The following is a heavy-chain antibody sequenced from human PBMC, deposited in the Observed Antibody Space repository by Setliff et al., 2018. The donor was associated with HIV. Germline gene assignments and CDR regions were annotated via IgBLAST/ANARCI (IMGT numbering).Heavy chain of an antibody. CDR3: ARDPGYTSGSTFHFDY. CDR1: GGSINSGIYY. D-gene: IGHD5-18*01. J-gene: IGHJ4*02. Sequence: SETLSLTCTVSGGSINSGIYYWTWIRQPAGKGLEWLGRIHIGGNTNYNPSLKSRVTMSVDTSKNQFSLKLSSVTAADTAVYYCARDPGYTSGSTFHFDYWGQGTLVTVSS. V-gene: IGHV4-61*02. CDR2: IHIGGNT.